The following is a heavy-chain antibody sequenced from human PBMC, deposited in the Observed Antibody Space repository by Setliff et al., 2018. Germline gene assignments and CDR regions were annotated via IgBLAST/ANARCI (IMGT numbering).Heavy chain of an antibody. J-gene: IGHJ4*02. Sequence: ASVKVSCKASGYTFSSYYMHWVRQAPGQGLEWMGIINPNGGSTSYAQKFQGRVTMTRDTSTSTVYMELSSLRSEDTAVYYCARDASYNFWSGYRGAFDYWGQGTLVTVSS. CDR3: ARDASYNFWSGYRGAFDY. CDR1: GYTFSSYY. CDR2: INPNGGST. D-gene: IGHD3-3*01. V-gene: IGHV1-46*01.